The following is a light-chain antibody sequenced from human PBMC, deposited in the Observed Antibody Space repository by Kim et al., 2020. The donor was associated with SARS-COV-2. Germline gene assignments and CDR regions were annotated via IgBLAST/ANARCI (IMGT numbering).Light chain of an antibody. J-gene: IGKJ5*01. CDR3: HHRRNWPPFT. V-gene: IGKV3-11*01. CDR1: ETVRTY. CDR2: DAS. Sequence: EIVLTQSPATLSLSPGERATLSCRASETVRTYLAWFQQKPGQAPRLLIYDASNRATGIPARLSAGGSGTNFTPTIISLEPDDYAVYYRHHRRNWPPFTFGQGTRLEIK.